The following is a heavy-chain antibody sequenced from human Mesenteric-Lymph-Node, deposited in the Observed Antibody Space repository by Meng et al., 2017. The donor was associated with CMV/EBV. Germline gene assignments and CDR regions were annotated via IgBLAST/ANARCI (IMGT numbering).Heavy chain of an antibody. CDR2: IYYSGST. D-gene: IGHD3-3*01. Sequence: GSLRLSCTVSGGSISSYYWSWIRQPPGKGLEWIGYIYYSGSTNYNPSLKSRVTISVDTSKNQFSLKLSSVTAADTAVYYCARVPVEWQDYSHYGMDVWGQGTTVTVSS. V-gene: IGHV4-59*01. CDR3: ARVPVEWQDYSHYGMDV. J-gene: IGHJ6*02. CDR1: GGSISSYY.